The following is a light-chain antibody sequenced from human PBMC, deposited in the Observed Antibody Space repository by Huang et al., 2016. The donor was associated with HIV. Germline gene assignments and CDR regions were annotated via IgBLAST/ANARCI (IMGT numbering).Light chain of an antibody. CDR3: QQYNSYSVT. CDR1: QSISTW. CDR2: KAT. Sequence: DIQMTQFPFTLSASIGDRVTITCRASQSISTWLAWYQQKPGKAPKLLIYKATSLESGVPQRFSGSGSGTEFTLTINNLQPDDFATYYCQQYNSYSVTFGHGTKLEIK. V-gene: IGKV1-5*03. J-gene: IGKJ2*01.